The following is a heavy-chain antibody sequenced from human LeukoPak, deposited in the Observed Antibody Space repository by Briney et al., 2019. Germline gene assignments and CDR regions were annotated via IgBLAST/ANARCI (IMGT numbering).Heavy chain of an antibody. J-gene: IGHJ4*02. D-gene: IGHD3-22*01. CDR2: ISYDGSNK. Sequence: GGSLRLSCAASGFTFSSYAMHWVRQAPGKGLEWVAVISYDGSNKYYADPVKGRFTISRDNSKNTLYLQMNSLRAEDTAVCYCARVPIAYYDSSGYFFDYWGQGTLVTVSS. V-gene: IGHV3-30-3*01. CDR3: ARVPIAYYDSSGYFFDY. CDR1: GFTFSSYA.